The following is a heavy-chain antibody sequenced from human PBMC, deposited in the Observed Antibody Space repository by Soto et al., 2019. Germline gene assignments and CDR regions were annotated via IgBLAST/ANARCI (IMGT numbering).Heavy chain of an antibody. D-gene: IGHD6-19*01. J-gene: IGHJ4*02. CDR3: ASYGDEGRQWLVRNQTRTDY. CDR1: GYTFTSYY. Sequence: ASLKVSCKASGYTFTSYYMHWVRQAPGQGLEWMGIIDPSGGSSSYAQKFQGRVTMTRDNAKNSLYLQMNSLRAEDTAVYYSASYGDEGRQWLVRNQTRTDYWGQGTLVTVSS. V-gene: IGHV1-46*01. CDR2: IDPSGGSS.